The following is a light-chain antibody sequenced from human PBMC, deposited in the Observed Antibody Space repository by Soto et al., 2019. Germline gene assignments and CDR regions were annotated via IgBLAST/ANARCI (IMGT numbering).Light chain of an antibody. V-gene: IGKV1-27*01. Sequence: DVPMSQKTTSLSASVGDRVAITCRASQGISNYLAWYQQKPGKVPKLLIYTASTLQSGVPSRFSGSGSGTDFTLTISSLQPEDVATYYCQKYNSAPFTFGQGTRLEN. CDR2: TAS. CDR3: QKYNSAPFT. J-gene: IGKJ5*01. CDR1: QGISNY.